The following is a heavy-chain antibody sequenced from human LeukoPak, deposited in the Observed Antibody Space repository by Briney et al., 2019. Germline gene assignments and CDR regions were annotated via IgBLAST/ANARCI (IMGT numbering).Heavy chain of an antibody. J-gene: IGHJ3*02. D-gene: IGHD6-13*01. CDR2: SNHSGSA. CDR1: GGSFSGYY. V-gene: IGHV4-34*01. Sequence: SETLSLTCAVSGGSFSGYYWTWIRQPPGKGLEWLGESNHSGSANYNPSLMSRVTISLDTSKNHFSLNLSSVTAADTAVYYCARDGYSSSWSSTAFDIWGQGTMVTVSS. CDR3: ARDGYSSSWSSTAFDI.